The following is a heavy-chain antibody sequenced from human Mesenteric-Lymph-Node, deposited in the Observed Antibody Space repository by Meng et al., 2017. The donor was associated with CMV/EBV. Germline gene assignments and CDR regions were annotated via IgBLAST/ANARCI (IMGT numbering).Heavy chain of an antibody. D-gene: IGHD4-17*01. CDR3: ARDLYYGDPAAFDL. CDR1: GFAFNTCN. CDR2: ISSSTNYI. V-gene: IGHV3-21*01. J-gene: IGHJ3*01. Sequence: GGSLRLSCAASGFAFNTCNMNWVRQAPGKGLEWVSSISSSTNYIYYADSVKGRFTISRDNAKNSLYLQMDSLRAEDTAVYYCARDLYYGDPAAFDLWGQGTMVTVSS.